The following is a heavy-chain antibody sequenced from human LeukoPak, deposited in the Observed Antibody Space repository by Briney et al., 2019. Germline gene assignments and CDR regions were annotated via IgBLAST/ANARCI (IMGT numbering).Heavy chain of an antibody. CDR3: ARSVEGYCRGGSCYYYSYYMDV. D-gene: IGHD2-15*01. Sequence: TSETLSLTCTVSGGSISSGTYYWGWIRQPPGKGLQWIGSVYYSGSTYYNPSLQGRVTISVDTSKNHFSLKLSSVTAADTAVYYCARSVEGYCRGGSCYYYSYYMDVWGKGTTVTVSS. J-gene: IGHJ6*03. V-gene: IGHV4-39*07. CDR1: GGSISSGTYY. CDR2: VYYSGST.